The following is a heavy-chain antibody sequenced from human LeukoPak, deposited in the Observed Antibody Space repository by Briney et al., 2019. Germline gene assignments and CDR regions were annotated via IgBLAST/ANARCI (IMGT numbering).Heavy chain of an antibody. CDR3: ARAPSYDFWSGYFDY. CDR1: GYSISSGYY. Sequence: SETLSLTCAVSGYSISSGYYWGWIRQPPGKGLEWIGSIYHSGSTYYNPSLKSRVTISVDTSKNQFSLKLSSVTAADTAVYYCARAPSYDFWSGYFDYWGQGTLATVSS. V-gene: IGHV4-38-2*01. CDR2: IYHSGST. J-gene: IGHJ4*02. D-gene: IGHD3-3*01.